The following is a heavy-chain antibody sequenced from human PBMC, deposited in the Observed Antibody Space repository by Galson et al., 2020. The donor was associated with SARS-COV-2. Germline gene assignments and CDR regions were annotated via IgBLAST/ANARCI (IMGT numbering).Heavy chain of an antibody. D-gene: IGHD3-3*01. CDR2: ISWNSGSI. J-gene: IGHJ6*02. Sequence: GGSLRLSCAASGFTFDDYAMHWVRQAPGKGLEWVSGISWNSGSIGYADSVKGRFTISRDNAKNSLYLQMNSLRAEDTALYYCAKGQPRFLEWLSHYYGMDVWGQGTTVTVSS. CDR1: GFTFDDYA. CDR3: AKGQPRFLEWLSHYYGMDV. V-gene: IGHV3-9*01.